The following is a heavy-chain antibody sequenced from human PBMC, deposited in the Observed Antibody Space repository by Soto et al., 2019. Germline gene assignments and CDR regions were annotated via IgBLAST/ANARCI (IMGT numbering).Heavy chain of an antibody. J-gene: IGHJ4*02. CDR1: GGSISSGGYY. V-gene: IGHV4-31*03. CDR3: ARGGGSYYATGNFDY. Sequence: QVQLQESGPGLVKPSQTLSLTCTVSGGSISSGGYYWSWIRQHPGKGLEWIGYIYYIGSTYYNPSVTSRFTISVDTSKNQFSLKLSSVTASDTAVYYCARGGGSYYATGNFDYWGQGTLVTVSS. CDR2: IYYIGST. D-gene: IGHD1-26*01.